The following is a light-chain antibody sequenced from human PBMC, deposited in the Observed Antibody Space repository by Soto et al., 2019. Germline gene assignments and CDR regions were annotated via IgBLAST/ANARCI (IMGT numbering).Light chain of an antibody. V-gene: IGKV3-20*01. CDR2: ETS. CDR1: QSVTAGY. Sequence: EIVLTQSPATLSLSPGESATLSCRASQSVTAGYFAWYQQKSGQAPRLIIYETSSRMTGVPDRFRGSGSGTDFTLTISRLEPEDFAVYFCQQYGNSPTFGQGTKVEIK. J-gene: IGKJ1*01. CDR3: QQYGNSPT.